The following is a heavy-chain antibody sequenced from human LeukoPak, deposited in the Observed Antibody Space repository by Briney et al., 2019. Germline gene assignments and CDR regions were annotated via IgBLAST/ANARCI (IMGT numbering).Heavy chain of an antibody. CDR3: ARSGTVPAVHFDY. CDR2: IYYSGST. CDR1: GGSISSYY. Sequence: SETLSLTCTVSGGSISSYYWSWIRQPPGKGLEWIGYIYYSGSTHYNPSLKSRVTISVDTSKNQFSLKLSSVTAADTAVYYCARSGTVPAVHFDYWGQGTLVTVSS. J-gene: IGHJ4*02. D-gene: IGHD2-2*01. V-gene: IGHV4-59*12.